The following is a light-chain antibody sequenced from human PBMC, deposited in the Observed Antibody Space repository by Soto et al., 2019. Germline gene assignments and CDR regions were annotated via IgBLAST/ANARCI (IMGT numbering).Light chain of an antibody. Sequence: QSALTQPASVSGSPGQSITISCTGTSSDVGSYNLVSWYQQEPGKAPKLMIYEDNKRPSGVSNRFSGSKSGNTASLTISGVQAEDESDYYCCSYAGSTTWVFGRGTKLTVL. CDR3: CSYAGSTTWV. V-gene: IGLV2-23*01. CDR2: EDN. J-gene: IGLJ3*02. CDR1: SSDVGSYNL.